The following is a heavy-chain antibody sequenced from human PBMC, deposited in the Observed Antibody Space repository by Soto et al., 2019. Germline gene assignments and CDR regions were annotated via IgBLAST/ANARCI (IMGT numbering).Heavy chain of an antibody. Sequence: EVQLWESGGGFVQPGGSLRLSCEATGFSFAGYALTWVGKPPGKGREGLSAVSGGGASTYYADSVRGRFSISRDVSGNMIYLQLNRLTAGDTATYYCAKTQTFNGYYGGFDAWGQGTRVTVSS. CDR2: VSGGGAST. D-gene: IGHD3-3*01. V-gene: IGHV3-23*01. CDR3: AKTQTFNGYYGGFDA. CDR1: GFSFAGYA. J-gene: IGHJ4*02.